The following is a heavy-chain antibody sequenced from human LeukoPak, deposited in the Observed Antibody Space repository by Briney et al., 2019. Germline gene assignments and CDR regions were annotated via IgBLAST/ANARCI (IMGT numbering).Heavy chain of an antibody. CDR2: IIPIFGTA. CDR1: GGTFSSYA. D-gene: IGHD6-13*01. V-gene: IGHV1-69*06. J-gene: IGHJ4*02. CDR3: AKTLYVIDNGSTWYSSLDY. Sequence: ASVKVSCKASGGTFSSYAISWVRQAPGQGLEWMGGIIPIFGTANYAQKFQGRVTITADKSTSTAYMELSSLRSEDTAVYYCAKTLYVIDNGSTWYSSLDYWSQGTLVTVST.